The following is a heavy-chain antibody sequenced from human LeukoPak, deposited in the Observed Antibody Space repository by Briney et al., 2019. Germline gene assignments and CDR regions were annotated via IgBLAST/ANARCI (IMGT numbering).Heavy chain of an antibody. CDR2: INSDGTNT. CDR3: AKDSSYGSGSYWLYFDY. Sequence: GGSLRLSCAASEFTFSTYCMHWVRQAPGKGLVWVSRINSDGTNTDYADSVKGRFTISRDNAKNSLYLQMNSLRAEDTALYYCAKDSSYGSGSYWLYFDYWGQGTLVTVSS. CDR1: EFTFSTYC. V-gene: IGHV3-74*01. J-gene: IGHJ4*02. D-gene: IGHD3-10*01.